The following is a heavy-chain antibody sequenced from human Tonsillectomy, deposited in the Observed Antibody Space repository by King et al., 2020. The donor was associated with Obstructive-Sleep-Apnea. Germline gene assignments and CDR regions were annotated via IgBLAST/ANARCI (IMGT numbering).Heavy chain of an antibody. D-gene: IGHD3-10*01. CDR1: GFTFSSFS. CDR2: ISYGGNNK. CDR3: AREVHGGFDY. J-gene: IGHJ4*02. V-gene: IGHV3-30-3*01. Sequence: VQLVESGGGVVQPGRSLILSFAASGFTFSSFSMHWVREAPSKASEWVWMISYGGNNKFNADSVKGRFSIFSDNSRNTLHLQMNSLRPEDTAVYYCAREVHGGFDYWGQGTLVTVSS.